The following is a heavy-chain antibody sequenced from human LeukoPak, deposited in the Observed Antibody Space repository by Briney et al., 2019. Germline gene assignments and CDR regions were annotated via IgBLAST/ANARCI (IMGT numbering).Heavy chain of an antibody. J-gene: IGHJ4*02. CDR1: GFTFTTYG. CDR3: AKDRGWNADFDY. D-gene: IGHD1-1*01. Sequence: GGSLRLSCAASGFTFTTYGMHWVRQAPGKGLEWVAFIRYDGSNKYYADSVKGRFTISRDNSKNTLYLQMNSLRAEDTAVYYCAKDRGWNADFDYWGQGTLVTVSS. V-gene: IGHV3-30*02. CDR2: IRYDGSNK.